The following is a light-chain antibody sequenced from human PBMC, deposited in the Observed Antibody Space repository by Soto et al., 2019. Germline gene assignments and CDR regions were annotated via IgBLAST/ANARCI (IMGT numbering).Light chain of an antibody. V-gene: IGLV2-8*01. CDR2: EVS. Sequence: QSVLTQPPSASGSPGQSVTISCTGTSSDVGGYNYVSWYQQHPGKAPKLMMYEVSKRPSGVPDRFSGSKSGNTASLTVSGLQAEDEADYYCSSYAGSNILFGGGTKLTVL. CDR1: SSDVGGYNY. J-gene: IGLJ2*01. CDR3: SSYAGSNIL.